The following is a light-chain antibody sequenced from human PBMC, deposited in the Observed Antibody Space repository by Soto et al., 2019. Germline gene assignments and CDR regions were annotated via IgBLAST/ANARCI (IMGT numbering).Light chain of an antibody. V-gene: IGLV1-47*02. CDR3: ASWDDSLFGWV. J-gene: IGLJ3*02. CDR2: SNT. CDR1: SSNIATNY. Sequence: QSALTQPPSLSGTPGQGVTISCSGGSSNIATNYVYWYQLLPGTAPKLVIFSNTIRPPRVPDRFSGSKSGASASLVISGLRSEDEADYFCASWDDSLFGWVFGGGTKATVL.